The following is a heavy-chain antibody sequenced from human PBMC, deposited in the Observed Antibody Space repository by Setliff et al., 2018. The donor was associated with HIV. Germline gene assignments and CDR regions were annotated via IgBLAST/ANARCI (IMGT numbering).Heavy chain of an antibody. J-gene: IGHJ4*02. V-gene: IGHV4-61*01. CDR1: GGSVGSGSYY. CDR2: IYYSGNT. Sequence: ASETLSLTCSVSGGSVGSGSYYWSWIRQPPGKGLEWIGWIYYSGNTRYNPSLKSRVTISLDTSKNRFSLQLTSVTAADTAVYYCARHRDGGTYPLDYWGQGTLVTVSS. CDR3: ARHRDGGTYPLDY. D-gene: IGHD1-26*01.